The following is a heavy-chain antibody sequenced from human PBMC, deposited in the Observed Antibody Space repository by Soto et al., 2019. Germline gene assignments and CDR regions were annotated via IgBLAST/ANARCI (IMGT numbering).Heavy chain of an antibody. J-gene: IGHJ4*02. CDR2: ISGSGGST. CDR1: GFTFSSYA. Sequence: PGGSLRLSCAASGFTFSSYAMTWVRQVPGKGLEWVSAISGSGGSTYYADSVKGRFTISRDNSKNTLYLQMNSLRAEDTAVYYCAKNDSSGSFILGVNRLDYWGQGNLVTVSS. CDR3: AKNDSSGSFILGVNRLDY. V-gene: IGHV3-23*01. D-gene: IGHD3-22*01.